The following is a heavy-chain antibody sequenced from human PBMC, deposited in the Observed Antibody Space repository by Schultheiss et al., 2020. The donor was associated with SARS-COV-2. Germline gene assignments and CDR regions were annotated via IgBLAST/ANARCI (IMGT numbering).Heavy chain of an antibody. D-gene: IGHD4-11*01. CDR1: GFTFSSYA. CDR3: ARGQGQFY. V-gene: IGHV3-30-3*01. J-gene: IGHJ4*02. Sequence: GGSLRLSCAASGFTFSSYAMHWVRQAPGKGLEWVAVISYDGSNKYYADSVKGRFTISRDNSKNTLYLQMNSLRAEDTAVYYCARGQGQFYWGQGTLVTVSS. CDR2: ISYDGSNK.